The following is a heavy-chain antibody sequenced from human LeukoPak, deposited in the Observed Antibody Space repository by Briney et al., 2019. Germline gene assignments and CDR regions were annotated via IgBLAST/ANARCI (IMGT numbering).Heavy chain of an antibody. J-gene: IGHJ4*02. CDR1: GFTFSDYY. CDR2: ISSSGSTI. CDR3: ARSPGRSWYDAPNFDY. D-gene: IGHD6-13*01. V-gene: IGHV3-11*04. Sequence: GGSLRLSCAASGFTFSDYYMSWIRQAPGKGLEWVSYISSSGSTIYYADSVKGRFTISRDKAKNSLYLQMNSLRAEDTAVYYCARSPGRSWYDAPNFDYWGQGTLVTVSS.